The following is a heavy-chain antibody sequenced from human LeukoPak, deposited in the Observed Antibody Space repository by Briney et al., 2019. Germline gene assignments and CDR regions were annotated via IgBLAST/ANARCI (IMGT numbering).Heavy chain of an antibody. Sequence: SETLSLTCTVSGGSISSYYWNWIRQPAGKGLEWIGRIYTSGSTNYNPSLKSRVTMSVDTSKSQFSLKLSSVTAADTAVYYCARDPQWELLGGAFGIWGQGTMVTVSS. D-gene: IGHD1-26*01. CDR2: IYTSGST. CDR1: GGSISSYY. V-gene: IGHV4-4*07. CDR3: ARDPQWELLGGAFGI. J-gene: IGHJ3*02.